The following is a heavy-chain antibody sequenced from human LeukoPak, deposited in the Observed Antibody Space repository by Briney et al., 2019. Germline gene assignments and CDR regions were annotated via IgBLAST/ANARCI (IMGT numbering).Heavy chain of an antibody. Sequence: GGSLRLSCAASGFTFRRYSMNWVRQAPGKGLEWVSSISSSSSYIYYADSVKGRFTISRDNAKNSLYLQMNRLRAEDTAVYYCAREVDYGGGDYWGQGTLVTVSS. CDR2: ISSSSSYI. J-gene: IGHJ4*02. V-gene: IGHV3-21*01. CDR3: AREVDYGGGDY. CDR1: GFTFRRYS. D-gene: IGHD3-16*01.